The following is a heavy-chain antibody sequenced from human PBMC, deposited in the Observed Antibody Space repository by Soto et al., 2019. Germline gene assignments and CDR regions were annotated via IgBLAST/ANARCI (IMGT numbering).Heavy chain of an antibody. CDR1: GDSISSGGYS. Sequence: PSETLSLTCAVSGDSISSGGYSWSWIRQPPGKGLEWIGYIYHSGSTYYNPSLKSRVTISVDRSKNQFSLKLSSVTAADTAVYYCARRLRYNWFDPWGQGTLVTVSS. CDR2: IYHSGST. CDR3: ARRLRYNWFDP. J-gene: IGHJ5*02. D-gene: IGHD3-3*01. V-gene: IGHV4-30-2*01.